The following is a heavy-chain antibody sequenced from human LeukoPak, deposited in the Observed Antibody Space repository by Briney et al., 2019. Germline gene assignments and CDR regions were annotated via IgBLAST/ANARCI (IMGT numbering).Heavy chain of an antibody. J-gene: IGHJ4*02. D-gene: IGHD6-13*01. CDR2: IYYSGST. CDR1: GDSISSSSYY. CDR3: ARDSSSWYLIDY. Sequence: PSETLSLTCTVSGDSISSSSYYWGWIRQPPGKGLEWIGSIYYSGSTYYNPSPKSRVTISVDTSKNQFSLNLSSVTAADTAVYYCARDSSSWYLIDYWGQGTLVTVSS. V-gene: IGHV4-39*07.